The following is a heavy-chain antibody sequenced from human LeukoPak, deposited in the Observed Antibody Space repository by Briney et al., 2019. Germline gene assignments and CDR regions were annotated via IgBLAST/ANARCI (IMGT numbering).Heavy chain of an antibody. Sequence: SETLSLTCTVSRGSISSSSYYWGWIRQPPGKGLEWIGSIYYSGSTYYNPSLKSRVTISVDTSKNQFSLKLSSVTAADTAVYYCARGVVGSSSGFDYWGQGTLVTVSS. V-gene: IGHV4-39*01. CDR1: RGSISSSSYY. J-gene: IGHJ4*02. D-gene: IGHD6-6*01. CDR3: ARGVVGSSSGFDY. CDR2: IYYSGST.